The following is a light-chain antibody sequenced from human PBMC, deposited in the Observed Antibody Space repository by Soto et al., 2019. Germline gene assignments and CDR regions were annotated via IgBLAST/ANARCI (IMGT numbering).Light chain of an antibody. CDR2: GAF. Sequence: DIQMTQCPSSLSPSVGDRVTITCRASQTIYDYVTWYQRGPGKAPKLLIFGAFTLQSGVPARFSGSGSGTEFTLTITNFQPEDFATYYCQQNFSHIRSFGGGTKVDIK. J-gene: IGKJ4*01. CDR1: QTIYDY. CDR3: QQNFSHIRS. V-gene: IGKV1-39*01.